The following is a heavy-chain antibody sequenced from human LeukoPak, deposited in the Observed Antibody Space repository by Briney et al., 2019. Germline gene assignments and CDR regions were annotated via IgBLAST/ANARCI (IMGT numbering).Heavy chain of an antibody. CDR1: GYTFKDYA. V-gene: IGHV1-18*01. CDR3: ARGENFYGSGRDYFDY. J-gene: IGHJ4*02. CDR2: INTHNGDT. D-gene: IGHD3-10*01. Sequence: ASVEVSCKASGYTFKDYAIQWARLAPGQRLEWMGWINTHNGDTNYAQKLQGRVTMTTDTSTSTAYMELRSLRSDDTAVYYCARGENFYGSGRDYFDYWGQGTLVTVSS.